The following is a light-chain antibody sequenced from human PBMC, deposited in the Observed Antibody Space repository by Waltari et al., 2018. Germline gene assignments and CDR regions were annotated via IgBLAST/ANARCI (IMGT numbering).Light chain of an antibody. CDR1: QGISSY. Sequence: DIPMSQSPSSLSASVGDRVTITCRASQGISSYLSWYQQKPGKAPMLLIYYADSLASGVPSRFSGSGSGTEFTLTISSLQPEDFASYYCQQGKSNPWTFGQGTKVEIK. CDR2: YAD. J-gene: IGKJ1*01. CDR3: QQGKSNPWT. V-gene: IGKV1-17*01.